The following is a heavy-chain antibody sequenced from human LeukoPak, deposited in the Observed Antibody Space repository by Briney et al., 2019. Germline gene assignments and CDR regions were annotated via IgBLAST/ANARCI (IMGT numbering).Heavy chain of an antibody. CDR2: IYTSGST. V-gene: IGHV4-61*02. CDR3: ARDLDKP. D-gene: IGHD3-22*01. CDR1: GGSISSGSYY. J-gene: IGHJ5*02. Sequence: SETLSLTCTVSGGSISSGSYYWSWIRQPAGKGLEWIGRIYTSGSTNYNPSLKSRVTISVDTSKNQFSLKLSSVTAADTAVYYCARDLDKPWGQGTLVTVSS.